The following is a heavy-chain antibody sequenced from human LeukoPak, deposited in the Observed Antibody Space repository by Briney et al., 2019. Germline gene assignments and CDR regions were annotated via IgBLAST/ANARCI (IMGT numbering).Heavy chain of an antibody. CDR2: ISWNSGSI. CDR3: AKDNALGYYYGMDV. J-gene: IGHJ6*02. Sequence: GRSLRLSCAASGFTFDDYAMHWVRQAPGKGLEWVSGISWNSGSIGYADSVEGRFTISRDNAKNSLYLQMNSLRAEDAALYYCAKDNALGYYYGMDVWGQGTTVTVSS. V-gene: IGHV3-9*01. CDR1: GFTFDDYA.